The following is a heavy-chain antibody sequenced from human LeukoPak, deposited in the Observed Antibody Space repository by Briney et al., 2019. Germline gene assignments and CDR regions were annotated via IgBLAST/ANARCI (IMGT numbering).Heavy chain of an antibody. CDR2: VYYSGST. Sequence: SETLSLTCTVSGGSISHYYWSWIRQPPRKGLEWIGYVYYSGSTHYNPSLKSRITISVDTSKNQFSLKLSSVTAADTAVYYCAREIPYYYDSSGYYSRNHFDYWGQGTLVTVSS. J-gene: IGHJ4*02. CDR3: AREIPYYYDSSGYYSRNHFDY. CDR1: GGSISHYY. D-gene: IGHD3-22*01. V-gene: IGHV4-59*12.